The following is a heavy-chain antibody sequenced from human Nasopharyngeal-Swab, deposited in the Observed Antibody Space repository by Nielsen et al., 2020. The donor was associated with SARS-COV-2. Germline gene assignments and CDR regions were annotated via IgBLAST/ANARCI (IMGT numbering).Heavy chain of an antibody. CDR1: GYTFTSYG. D-gene: IGHD3-3*01. V-gene: IGHV1-18*04. J-gene: IGHJ5*02. CDR3: ARVPDGDFWSGYYSSSWFDP. Sequence: VSVKVSCKASGYTFTSYGISWVRQAPGQGLEWMGWISAYNGNTNYAQKLQGRVTMTTDTSTSTAYMELRSLRSDDTAVYYCARVPDGDFWSGYYSSSWFDPWGQGTLVTVSS. CDR2: ISAYNGNT.